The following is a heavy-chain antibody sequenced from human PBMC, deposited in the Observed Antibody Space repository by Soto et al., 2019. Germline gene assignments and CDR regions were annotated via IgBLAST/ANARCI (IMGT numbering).Heavy chain of an antibody. CDR1: GYTFASYA. V-gene: IGHV1-18*01. Sequence: QVQLVQSGAEVKKPGASVKVSCKASGYTFASYAISWMRQAPGQGLEWMGWISAYNGNTNYAQKLQGRVTMTTDTSTRTAYIELRSLRSDDTAVYYCARDPPPPDYWGPGTLVTVSS. CDR3: ARDPPPPDY. CDR2: ISAYNGNT. J-gene: IGHJ4*02.